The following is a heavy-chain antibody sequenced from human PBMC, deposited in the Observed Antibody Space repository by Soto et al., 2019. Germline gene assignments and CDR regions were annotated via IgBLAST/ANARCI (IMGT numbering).Heavy chain of an antibody. Sequence: QVQLVQSGAEVKKPGALVKVSCKASGYTFTSYGISWVRQAPGQGLEWMGWISAYNGNTNYAQKLQGRVTMTTDTSTSTAYMELRSLRSDDTAVYYCARDPHTYCSSTSCRWFDPWGQGTLVTVSS. CDR1: GYTFTSYG. D-gene: IGHD2-2*01. J-gene: IGHJ5*02. CDR3: ARDPHTYCSSTSCRWFDP. CDR2: ISAYNGNT. V-gene: IGHV1-18*01.